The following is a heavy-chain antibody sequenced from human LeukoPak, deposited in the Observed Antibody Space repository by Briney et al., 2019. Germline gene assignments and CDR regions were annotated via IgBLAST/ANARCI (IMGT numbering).Heavy chain of an antibody. J-gene: IGHJ5*02. CDR3: VRGQGSSTGSRRPNWLDP. CDR2: INRSGST. V-gene: IGHV4-34*01. Sequence: SETLSLTCAVYGLSFSGYRWSWIRQPPGKGLECIWEINRSGSTNYNASLKSGVTTSVNISKNQFFLKLISVTTADTAVVYCVRGQGSSTGSRRPNWLDPWGQGTVVTVSS. D-gene: IGHD6-25*01. CDR1: GLSFSGYR.